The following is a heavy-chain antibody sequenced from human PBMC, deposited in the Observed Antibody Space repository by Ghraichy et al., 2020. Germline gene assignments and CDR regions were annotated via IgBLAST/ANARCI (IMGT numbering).Heavy chain of an antibody. D-gene: IGHD6-19*01. CDR1: GDSISSGTYY. V-gene: IGHV4-39*07. Sequence: SETLSLTCTVSGDSISSGTYYWGWIRQPPGKGLEWIGCIFHRGTTYYNPSLQSRVTLSVDTSKNQFSLNLNSMTAADTALYYCARVGGLAVAGTSNWFGPWGQGTLVTVSS. CDR3: ARVGGLAVAGTSNWFGP. CDR2: IFHRGTT. J-gene: IGHJ5*02.